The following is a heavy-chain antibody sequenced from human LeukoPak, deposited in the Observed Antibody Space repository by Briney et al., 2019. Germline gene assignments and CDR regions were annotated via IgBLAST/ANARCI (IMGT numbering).Heavy chain of an antibody. CDR2: ISTASNP. CDR1: GFTVRSYD. Sequence: GGSLRLSWAASGFTVRSYDMHWVRQVAGKGLEWVSAISTASNPHYAASVQGRFTIFRANAENSLYLQMNSLSAEDTAVYYCARELGIEGYWYFDLWGRGTLVTVSS. V-gene: IGHV3-13*05. J-gene: IGHJ2*01. D-gene: IGHD7-27*01. CDR3: ARELGIEGYWYFDL.